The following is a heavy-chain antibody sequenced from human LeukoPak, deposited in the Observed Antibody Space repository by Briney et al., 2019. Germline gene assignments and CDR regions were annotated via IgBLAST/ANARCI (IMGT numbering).Heavy chain of an antibody. CDR1: GYTFTGYY. CDR3: ARSIVGATMVDY. D-gene: IGHD1-26*01. J-gene: IGHJ4*02. V-gene: IGHV1-2*02. CDR2: INPNSGGT. Sequence: ASVKVSCKASGYTFTGYYMHWVQQAPGQGLEWMGWINPNSGGTNYAQKFQGRVTMTRDTSISTAYMELSRLRSDDTAVYYCARSIVGATMVDYWGQGTLVTVSS.